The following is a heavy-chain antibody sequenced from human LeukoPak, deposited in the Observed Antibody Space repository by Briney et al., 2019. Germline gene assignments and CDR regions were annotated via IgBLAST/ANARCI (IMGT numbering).Heavy chain of an antibody. CDR2: ISGSGGST. V-gene: IGHV3-23*01. CDR3: AKEVSGYSYGRFDY. Sequence: GGSLRLSCAASGFTFSSYGMSWVRQAPGKGLEWASAISGSGGSTYYADSVKGRFTISRDNSKNTLYLQMNSLRAEDTAVYYCAKEVSGYSYGRFDYWGQGTLVTVSS. CDR1: GFTFSSYG. D-gene: IGHD5-18*01. J-gene: IGHJ4*02.